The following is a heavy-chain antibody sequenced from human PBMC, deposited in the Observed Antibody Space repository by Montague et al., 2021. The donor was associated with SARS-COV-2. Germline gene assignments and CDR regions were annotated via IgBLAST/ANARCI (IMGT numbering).Heavy chain of an antibody. CDR2: VYYSGYT. CDR1: GDSVSSSDHY. D-gene: IGHD4-17*01. V-gene: IGHV4-39*01. CDR3: ARRRLREDYFDF. J-gene: IGHJ4*02. Sequence: SETLSLTCTVSGDSVSSSDHYWGWIRRPPGKGLEWLGIVYYSGYTYYNPSFKGRVTISIDASKNQFSLKLNSLTATDTAIYHCARRRLREDYFDFWGQGTLLTVSS.